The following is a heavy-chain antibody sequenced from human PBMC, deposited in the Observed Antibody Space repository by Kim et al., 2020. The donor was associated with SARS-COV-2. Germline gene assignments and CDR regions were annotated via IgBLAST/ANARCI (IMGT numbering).Heavy chain of an antibody. V-gene: IGHV5-51*01. CDR3: ARTATNWFDP. Sequence: TRYSPAFQGQVTISADKSISTAYLQWSSLKASDTAIYYCARTATNWFDPWGQGTLVIVSS. CDR2: T. J-gene: IGHJ5*02. D-gene: IGHD5-18*01.